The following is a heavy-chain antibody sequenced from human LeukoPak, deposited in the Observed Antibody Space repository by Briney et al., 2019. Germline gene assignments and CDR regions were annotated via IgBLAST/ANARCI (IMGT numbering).Heavy chain of an antibody. CDR1: GFTFSSYA. V-gene: IGHV3-30*14. J-gene: IGHJ4*02. CDR3: ARDLGQPTDY. D-gene: IGHD3-10*01. Sequence: QSGGSLRLSCAASGFTFSSYAMHWVRQAPGKGLEWVAVISHDGSNKYYADSVKGRFTISRDNSKNTLYLQMNSLRAEDTAVYYCARDLGQPTDYWGQGTLVTVSS. CDR2: ISHDGSNK.